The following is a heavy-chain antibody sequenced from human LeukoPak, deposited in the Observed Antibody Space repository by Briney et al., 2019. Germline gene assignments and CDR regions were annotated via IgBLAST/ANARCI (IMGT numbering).Heavy chain of an antibody. Sequence: PGGSLRLSCAASGFTFSSYGMHWVRQAPGKGLEWVAVIWYDGSNKYYADSVKGRFTISRDNSKNTLYLQMNSLRAEDTAMYYCARDDSSSSFAFDIWGQGTMVTVSS. CDR1: GFTFSSYG. CDR3: ARDDSSSSFAFDI. V-gene: IGHV3-33*01. J-gene: IGHJ3*02. D-gene: IGHD6-6*01. CDR2: IWYDGSNK.